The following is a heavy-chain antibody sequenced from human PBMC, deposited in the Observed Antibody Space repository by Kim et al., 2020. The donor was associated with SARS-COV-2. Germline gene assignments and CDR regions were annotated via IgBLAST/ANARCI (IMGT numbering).Heavy chain of an antibody. J-gene: IGHJ5*02. V-gene: IGHV3-21*01. D-gene: IGHD6-19*01. CDR2: ISSSSSYI. Sequence: GGSLRLSCAASGFTFSSYSMNWVRQAPGKGLEWVSSISSSSSYIYYADSVKGRFTISRDNAKNSLYLQMNSLRAEDTAVYYCAGDRVWDSSGWYVDRPSWFDPWGQGTLVTVSS. CDR1: GFTFSSYS. CDR3: AGDRVWDSSGWYVDRPSWFDP.